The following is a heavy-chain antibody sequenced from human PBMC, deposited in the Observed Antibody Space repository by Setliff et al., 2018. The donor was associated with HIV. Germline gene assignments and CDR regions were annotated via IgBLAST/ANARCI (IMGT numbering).Heavy chain of an antibody. CDR2: IYYTGTT. Sequence: SETLSLTCTVSGGSISSSSYYWGWIRQPPGKGLELIGSIYYTGTTYYNPSLKSRVTISVDTSKNQFSLKLSSVTAADTAVYYCARHVDIVVVVAAPSFDYWGQGTLVTV. CDR1: GGSISSSSYY. J-gene: IGHJ4*02. D-gene: IGHD2-15*01. V-gene: IGHV4-39*01. CDR3: ARHVDIVVVVAAPSFDY.